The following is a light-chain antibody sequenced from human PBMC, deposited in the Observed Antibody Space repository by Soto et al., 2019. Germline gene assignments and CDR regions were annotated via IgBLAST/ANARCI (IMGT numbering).Light chain of an antibody. CDR2: GAS. CDR1: QSVSSSN. J-gene: IGKJ1*01. CDR3: QHYATSRT. V-gene: IGKV3-20*01. Sequence: EIVLTQSPGTLSLSPGERATLSCRASQSVSSSNLAWYQQKPGQAPRVLIHGASRRATGIPDRFSGSGSGTDFTLTISRLEPEDFAVYYCQHYATSRTFGQGTKVDIK.